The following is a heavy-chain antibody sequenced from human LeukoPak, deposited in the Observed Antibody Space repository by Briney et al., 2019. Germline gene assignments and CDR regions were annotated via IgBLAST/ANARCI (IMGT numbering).Heavy chain of an antibody. V-gene: IGHV1-69*13. Sequence: SVKVSCKASGGTFSSYAISWVRQAPGQGLAWMGGIIPIFGTANYAQKFQGRVTITADESTSTAYMELSSLRSEDTAVYYCAREEPAAINWFDPWGQGTLVTVSS. CDR2: IIPIFGTA. D-gene: IGHD2-2*02. CDR1: GGTFSSYA. J-gene: IGHJ5*02. CDR3: AREEPAAINWFDP.